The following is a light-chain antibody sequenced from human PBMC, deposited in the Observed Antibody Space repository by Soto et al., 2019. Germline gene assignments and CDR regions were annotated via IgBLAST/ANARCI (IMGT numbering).Light chain of an antibody. V-gene: IGKV3-11*01. Sequence: EIVLTQSPATLSLSPGERATLSCRASQSVSSYLAWYQQKPGQAPRLLLYDASNRATGIPARFISNGSGTAFTRTISSLELEEFAVYYCQQRSNWAPTFGQGTLREIK. CDR1: QSVSSY. CDR3: QQRSNWAPT. CDR2: DAS. J-gene: IGKJ5*01.